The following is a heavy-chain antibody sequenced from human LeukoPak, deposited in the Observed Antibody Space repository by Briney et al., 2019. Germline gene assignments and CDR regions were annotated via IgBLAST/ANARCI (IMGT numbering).Heavy chain of an antibody. CDR1: GGSFSGYY. Sequence: PSETLSLTCAVYGGSFSGYYWSWIRQPAGKGLEWIGRIYTSGSTNYNPSLKSRVTISVDTSKNQFSLKLSSVTAADTAVYYCARYGGYYYYMDVWGKGSTVTVSS. J-gene: IGHJ6*03. CDR2: IYTSGST. D-gene: IGHD3-10*01. V-gene: IGHV4-59*10. CDR3: ARYGGYYYYMDV.